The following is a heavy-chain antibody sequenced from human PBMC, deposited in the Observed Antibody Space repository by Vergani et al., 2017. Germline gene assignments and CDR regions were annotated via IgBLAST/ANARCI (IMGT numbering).Heavy chain of an antibody. CDR1: GFTFNHYA. D-gene: IGHD5-12*01. J-gene: IGHJ6*02. CDR3: AKANPRDSGYDYLYCYHAMDV. CDR2: ISGSGGST. Sequence: EVQLLESGGDLVQPGGSLRLSCAASGFTFNHYAMNLVRQAPGKGLEWVGGISGSGGSTYYAGSVKGRFTISRDSSKNTLYLQMNSLSAGDTAVYYCAKANPRDSGYDYLYCYHAMDVWGQGTTVTVYS. V-gene: IGHV3-23*01.